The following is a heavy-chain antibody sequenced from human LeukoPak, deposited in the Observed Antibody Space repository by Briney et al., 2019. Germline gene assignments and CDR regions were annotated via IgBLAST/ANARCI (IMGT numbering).Heavy chain of an antibody. CDR2: IYTSGST. V-gene: IGHV4-4*07. CDR1: GGSISSYY. D-gene: IGHD2-15*01. CDR3: ASESPVTPSLYYMDV. Sequence: SETLSLTCTVSGGSISSYYWSWIRQPAGKGLEWIGRIYTSGSTNYNPSLKSRVTMSVDTSKNQFSLKLSSVTAADTAVYYCASESPVTPSLYYMDVWGKGTTVTVSS. J-gene: IGHJ6*03.